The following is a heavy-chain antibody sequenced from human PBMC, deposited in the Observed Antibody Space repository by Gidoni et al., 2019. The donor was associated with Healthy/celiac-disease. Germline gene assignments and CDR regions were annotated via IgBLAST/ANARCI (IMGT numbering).Heavy chain of an antibody. CDR2: IYYSGCT. CDR1: GGSISSSSYS. Sequence: QLQLQESGPGLVKPSETLSLTCTVSGGSISSSSYSWGWIRQPPGKGLEWIGSIYYSGCTYYNPSLKSRVTISVDTSKNRFSLKLSSVTAADTAVYYCARVLYSSSTRPYYYYYMDVWGKGTTVTVSS. J-gene: IGHJ6*03. D-gene: IGHD6-6*01. V-gene: IGHV4-39*01. CDR3: ARVLYSSSTRPYYYYYMDV.